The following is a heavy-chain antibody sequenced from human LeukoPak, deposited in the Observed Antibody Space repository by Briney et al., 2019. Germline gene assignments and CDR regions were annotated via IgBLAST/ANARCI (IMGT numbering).Heavy chain of an antibody. D-gene: IGHD3-10*01. CDR1: GGSISSGGYS. Sequence: SETLSLTCAVSGGSISSGGYSWSWIRQPPGKGLEWIGYIYYSGSTYYNPSLKSRVTISVDTSKNQFSLKLSSVTAADTAVYYCARDNYGSGSYPWGQGTLVTVSS. CDR3: ARDNYGSGSYP. V-gene: IGHV4-31*11. J-gene: IGHJ5*02. CDR2: IYYSGST.